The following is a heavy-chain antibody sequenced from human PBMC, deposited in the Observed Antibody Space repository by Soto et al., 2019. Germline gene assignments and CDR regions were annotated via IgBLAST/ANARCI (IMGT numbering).Heavy chain of an antibody. V-gene: IGHV3-15*01. CDR2: IKSKTDGGTT. Sequence: GGSLRLSCAASGFTFSNAWMSWVRQAPGKGLEWVGRIKSKTDGGTTDYAAPVKGRFTISRDDSKNTLYLQMNSLKTEDTAVYYCTTAGSDLLTGYPPHDAFDIWGQGTTVTV. CDR1: GFTFSNAW. J-gene: IGHJ3*02. CDR3: TTAGSDLLTGYPPHDAFDI. D-gene: IGHD3-9*01.